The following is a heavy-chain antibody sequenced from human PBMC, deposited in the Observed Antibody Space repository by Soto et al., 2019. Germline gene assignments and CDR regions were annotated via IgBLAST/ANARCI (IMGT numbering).Heavy chain of an antibody. D-gene: IGHD3-16*02. V-gene: IGHV2-5*02. CDR3: AHIEGGELSYSTDY. J-gene: IGHJ4*02. CDR1: GFSLSTSGVG. Sequence: QITLKESGPTLVKPTQTLTLTCTFSGFSLSTSGVGVGWIRQPPGKALEWLALIYWDDDKRYSPSLKSRLTITKDPSKNQVVFTMTNMDPLDTGTYYCAHIEGGELSYSTDYWGQGTLVPVSS. CDR2: IYWDDDK.